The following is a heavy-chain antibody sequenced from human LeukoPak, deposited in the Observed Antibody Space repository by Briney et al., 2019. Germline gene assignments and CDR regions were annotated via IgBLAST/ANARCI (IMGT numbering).Heavy chain of an antibody. CDR1: GYTLTELS. CDR3: ATGLLWFGEFQKEAFDI. J-gene: IGHJ3*02. D-gene: IGHD3-10*01. CDR2: FDPEDGET. V-gene: IGHV1-24*01. Sequence: ASVKVSCKVSGYTLTELSMHWVRQAPGKGLEWMGGFDPEDGETIYAQKFQGRVTMTEDTSTDTAYMELSSLRSEDTAVYYCATGLLWFGEFQKEAFDIWGQGTMVTVSS.